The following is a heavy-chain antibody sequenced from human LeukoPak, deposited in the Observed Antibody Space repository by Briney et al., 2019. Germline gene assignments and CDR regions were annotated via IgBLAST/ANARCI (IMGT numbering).Heavy chain of an antibody. J-gene: IGHJ6*02. Sequence: ASVKVSCKASGYTFTSYGISWVRQAPGQGLEWMGWISAYNGNTNYAQKLQGRVTMTTDTSTSTAYMELRSLRSDDTAVYYCARATLPGHSSGWLYYYYGMDVWGQGTTVTVSS. V-gene: IGHV1-18*01. CDR1: GYTFTSYG. CDR3: ARATLPGHSSGWLYYYYGMDV. CDR2: ISAYNGNT. D-gene: IGHD6-19*01.